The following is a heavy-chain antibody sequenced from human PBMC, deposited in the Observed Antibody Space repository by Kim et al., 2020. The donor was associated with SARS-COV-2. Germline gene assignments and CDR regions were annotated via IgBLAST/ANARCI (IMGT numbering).Heavy chain of an antibody. V-gene: IGHV6-1*01. CDR3: AKGTLEGGFDY. CDR1: GDSVSSNRAA. Sequence: SQTLSLSCAISGDSVSSNRAAWHWIRQSPSRGLEWLGRTYYRSKFYFDYAASVKSLIIINPDTSNNQFSLQVSSMTPEDAAVYYCAKGTLEGGFDYWGQG. J-gene: IGHJ4*02. CDR2: TYYRSKFYF.